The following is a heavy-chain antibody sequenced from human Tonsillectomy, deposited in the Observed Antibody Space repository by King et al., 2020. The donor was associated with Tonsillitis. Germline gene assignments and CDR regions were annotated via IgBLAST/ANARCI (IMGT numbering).Heavy chain of an antibody. J-gene: IGHJ3*01. Sequence: VQLVESGGGLVQPGGSLRLSCAASGFTFTTSAMSWVRQAPGRGLEWVSAFVGSNGRTYYADSVRGRFTISRDKSTNTLFLQINSLRVEDTAVYFCARASRITLVRGVRTGSLDVWGQGTMVTVSS. D-gene: IGHD3-10*01. CDR1: GFTFTTSA. V-gene: IGHV3-23*04. CDR3: ARASRITLVRGVRTGSLDV. CDR2: FVGSNGRT.